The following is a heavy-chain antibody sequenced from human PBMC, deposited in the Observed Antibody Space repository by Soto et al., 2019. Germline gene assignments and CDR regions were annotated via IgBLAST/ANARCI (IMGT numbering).Heavy chain of an antibody. J-gene: IGHJ4*02. CDR2: IIPIFGTA. V-gene: IGHV1-69*12. Sequence: QVQLVQSGAEVKKPGSSVKVSCKASGGTFSSYAISWVRQAPGQALEWMGGIIPIFGTADYAQKFQGRVTITADESTSTAYMKLNRLRSEDTAVYYCASPGGSYYGGVVFWGQGTVVTFSS. CDR3: ASPGGSYYGGVVF. D-gene: IGHD1-26*01. CDR1: GGTFSSYA.